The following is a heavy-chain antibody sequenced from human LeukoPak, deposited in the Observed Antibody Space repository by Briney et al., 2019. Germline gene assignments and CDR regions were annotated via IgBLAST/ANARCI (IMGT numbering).Heavy chain of an antibody. V-gene: IGHV4-31*03. J-gene: IGHJ4*02. D-gene: IGHD5-24*01. CDR2: IYYSGST. CDR3: ARDRGVDPAFDY. Sequence: SETLSLTCTVPGGSISSGGYYWSWIRQHPGKGLEWIGYIYYSGSTYYNPSLKSRVTISVDTSKNQFSLKLSSVTAADTAVYYCARDRGVDPAFDYWGQGTLVTVSS. CDR1: GGSISSGGYY.